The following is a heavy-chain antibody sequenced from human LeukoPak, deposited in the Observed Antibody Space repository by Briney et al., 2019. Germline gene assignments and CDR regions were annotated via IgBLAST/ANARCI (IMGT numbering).Heavy chain of an antibody. J-gene: IGHJ4*02. CDR2: FHVSGST. V-gene: IGHV4-4*07. CDR3: ARRRADRSYYFDY. D-gene: IGHD3-22*01. CDR1: GGSISNYS. Sequence: SETLSLTCTVSGGSISNYSWSWIRQPAGKGLEWIGRFHVSGSTNYNPSLKSRVTMSVDTSKSQFSLKLRSVTAADTAVYYCARRRADRSYYFDYWGQGTLVTVSS.